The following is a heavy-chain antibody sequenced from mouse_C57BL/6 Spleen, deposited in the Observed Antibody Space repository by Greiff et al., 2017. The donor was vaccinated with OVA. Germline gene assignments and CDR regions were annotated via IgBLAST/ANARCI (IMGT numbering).Heavy chain of an antibody. Sequence: VKLMESGAELVRPGASVTLSCKASGYTFTDYEMHWVKQTPVHGLEWIGAIDPETGGTAYNQKFKGKAILTADKSSSTAYMELRSLTSEDSAVYNCTRVIYYGNSFDYWGQGTTLTVSS. J-gene: IGHJ2*01. V-gene: IGHV1-15*01. CDR2: IDPETGGT. D-gene: IGHD2-1*01. CDR3: TRVIYYGNSFDY. CDR1: GYTFTDYE.